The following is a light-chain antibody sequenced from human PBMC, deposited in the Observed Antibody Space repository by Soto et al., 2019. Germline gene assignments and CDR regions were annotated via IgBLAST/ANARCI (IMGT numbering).Light chain of an antibody. Sequence: AIRMTQSPSSLSASTGDRVTITCRASQGISSYLAWYQQKPGKXPXXLIYAASTLQSGVPSRFSGSGSGTEFTLTISSLQPDDFATDYCQQYSNYWTFGQGTKVDIK. CDR1: QGISSY. CDR3: QQYSNYWT. V-gene: IGKV1-8*01. CDR2: AAS. J-gene: IGKJ1*01.